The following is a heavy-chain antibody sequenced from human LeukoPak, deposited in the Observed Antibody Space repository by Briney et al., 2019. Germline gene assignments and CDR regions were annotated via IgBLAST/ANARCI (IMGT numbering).Heavy chain of an antibody. CDR2: INQDGSGR. Sequence: PGGSLRLSCEVSGFTFSTYWMSWVRQAPGKGLECVANINQDGSGRYYMDSVKGRFTISRDNAKNSPFLQMNSLRVEDTAVYYCARVPYYDSPPPYWGQGSLVTVSS. V-gene: IGHV3-7*04. CDR1: GFTFSTYW. CDR3: ARVPYYDSPPPY. D-gene: IGHD3-3*01. J-gene: IGHJ4*02.